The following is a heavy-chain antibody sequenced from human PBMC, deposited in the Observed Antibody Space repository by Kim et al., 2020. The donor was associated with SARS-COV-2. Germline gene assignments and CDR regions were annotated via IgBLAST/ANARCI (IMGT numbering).Heavy chain of an antibody. V-gene: IGHV3-23*01. D-gene: IGHD6-19*01. CDR3: AKVSSGSSGWFEYFQH. CDR2: IRGSGDRP. Sequence: GGSLRLSCAASGFTFNNYAMSWVRQAPGKGLEWVSGIRGSGDRPTYADSMKGRFTISRDNSKNTLYLQMDRLRADDTALYYCAKVSSGSSGWFEYFQHWGQGTLVTVSS. J-gene: IGHJ1*01. CDR1: GFTFNNYA.